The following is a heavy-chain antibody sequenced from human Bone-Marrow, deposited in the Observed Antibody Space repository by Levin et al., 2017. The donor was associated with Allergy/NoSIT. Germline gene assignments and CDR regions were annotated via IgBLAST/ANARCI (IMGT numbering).Heavy chain of an antibody. Sequence: WASVKVSCKASGFSFISYDINWVRQAPGQGLEWMGWVSPKNGDTGYAQKFRGRVAMTTNTSISTAYMELSSLRYEDTALYFCSGAPATGYYGMDVWGQGTTVTVSS. J-gene: IGHJ6*02. CDR3: SGAPATGYYGMDV. V-gene: IGHV1-8*01. CDR2: VSPKNGDT. D-gene: IGHD2-15*01. CDR1: GFSFISYD.